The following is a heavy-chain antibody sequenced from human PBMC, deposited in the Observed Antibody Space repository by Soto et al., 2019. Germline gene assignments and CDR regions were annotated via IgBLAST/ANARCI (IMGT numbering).Heavy chain of an antibody. J-gene: IGHJ4*02. V-gene: IGHV1-18*01. CDR1: AYTFPSYG. CDR2: ISAYIGKT. D-gene: IGHD3-10*01. Sequence: ASVKVSCKASAYTFPSYGISWVRQAPGQGIEWMGWISAYIGKTNYAQKLQGRVTMTADTSTSTAYMERCSLRFEDTAVYYCASIFNDSFDWKISFTMVRGVINQAHYYWSRGSLVIGSS. CDR3: ASIFNDSFDWKISFTMVRGVINQAHYY.